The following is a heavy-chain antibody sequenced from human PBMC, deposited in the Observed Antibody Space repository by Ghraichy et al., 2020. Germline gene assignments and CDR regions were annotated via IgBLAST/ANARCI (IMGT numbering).Heavy chain of an antibody. V-gene: IGHV4-39*07. J-gene: IGHJ5*02. Sequence: SQTLSLTCTVSGGSISSNTYYWGWIRQPPGEGLEWIGSIYSRGTTYYNPSLKSRVTISIDTSKNQFSLNLSSVTAADTAVYYCARKGADPWGQGTLVTVSS. CDR3: ARKGADP. CDR1: GGSISSNTYY. D-gene: IGHD1-26*01. CDR2: IYSRGTT.